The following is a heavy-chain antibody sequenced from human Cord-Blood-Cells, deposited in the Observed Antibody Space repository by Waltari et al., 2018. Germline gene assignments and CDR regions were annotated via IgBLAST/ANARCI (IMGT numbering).Heavy chain of an antibody. CDR2: IYYSGST. D-gene: IGHD6-6*01. CDR1: GGSTSSSSYY. CDR3: ARHDCRGSSSFDY. V-gene: IGHV4-39*01. Sequence: QLQLQESGPGLVKPSETLSLTCTAPGGSTSSSSYYRGWISQPPGQGLEWIGRIYYSGSTYYTPYLKSRVTISVDTSKNQFSLKLSSVTAADTAVYYCARHDCRGSSSFDYWGQGTLVTVSS. J-gene: IGHJ4*02.